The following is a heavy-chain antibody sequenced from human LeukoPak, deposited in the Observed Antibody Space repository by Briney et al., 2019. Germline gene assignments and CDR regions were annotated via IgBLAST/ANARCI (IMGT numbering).Heavy chain of an antibody. J-gene: IGHJ4*02. V-gene: IGHV4-59*12. CDR1: GGSISTYY. CDR3: ARGGADYGDYGGFRYFDY. Sequence: SETLSLTCSVSGGSISTYYWSWIRQPPGKGLEWIGFIYYSGSTNYNPSLKSRVTISVDTSKNQSSLKLSSMTAADTAVYYCARGGADYGDYGGFRYFDYWGQGTLVTVSS. CDR2: IYYSGST. D-gene: IGHD4-17*01.